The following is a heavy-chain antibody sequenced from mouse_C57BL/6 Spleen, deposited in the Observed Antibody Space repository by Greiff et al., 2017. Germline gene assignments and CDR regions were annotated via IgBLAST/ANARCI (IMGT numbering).Heavy chain of an antibody. V-gene: IGHV1-82*01. Sequence: VQVVESGPELVKPGASVKISCKASGYAFSSSWMNWVKQRPGKGLEWIGRIYPGDGDTNYNGKFKGKATLTADKSSSTAYMQLSSLTSEDSAVYFCARSNYYGSSSFDYWGQGTTLTVSS. CDR2: IYPGDGDT. D-gene: IGHD1-1*01. CDR1: GYAFSSSW. CDR3: ARSNYYGSSSFDY. J-gene: IGHJ2*01.